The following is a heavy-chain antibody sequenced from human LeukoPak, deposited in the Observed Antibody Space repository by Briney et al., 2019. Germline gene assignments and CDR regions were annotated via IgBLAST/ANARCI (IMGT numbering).Heavy chain of an antibody. V-gene: IGHV4-34*01. CDR1: GGSFSGYY. CDR3: ARRSGGSPNYYYYYGMDV. Sequence: SETLSLTCAVYGGSFSGYYWSWIRQPPGKGLEWIGEINHSGSTNYNPSLKSRVTISVDTSKNQFSLKLSSVTAADTAVYYCARRSGGSPNYYYYYGMDVWGQGTTVTVSS. CDR2: INHSGST. J-gene: IGHJ6*02. D-gene: IGHD2-15*01.